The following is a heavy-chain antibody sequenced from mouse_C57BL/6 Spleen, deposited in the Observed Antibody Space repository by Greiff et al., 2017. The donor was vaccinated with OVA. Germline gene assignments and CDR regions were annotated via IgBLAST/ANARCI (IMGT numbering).Heavy chain of an antibody. CDR2: ISYDGSN. Sequence: EVKLQESGPGLVKPSQSLSLTCSVTGYSITSGYYWNWIRQFPGNKLEWMGYISYDGSNNYNPSLKNRISITRDTSKNQFFLKLNSVTTEDTATYYCARGDYSNPWFAYWGQGTLVTVSA. D-gene: IGHD2-5*01. CDR1: GYSITSGYY. J-gene: IGHJ3*01. V-gene: IGHV3-6*01. CDR3: ARGDYSNPWFAY.